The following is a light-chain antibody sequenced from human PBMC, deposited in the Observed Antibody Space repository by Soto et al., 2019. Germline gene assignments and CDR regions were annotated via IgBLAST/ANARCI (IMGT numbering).Light chain of an antibody. CDR1: QSVSNNY. CDR3: QQFGSSPRT. V-gene: IGKV3-20*01. CDR2: GAS. Sequence: EIVLTQSPGTLSLSPGESAPLSCRASQSVSNNYLAWYQQKPGQAPRLLIYGASSRATGIPDRFSGSGSGTDFTLTISRLEPEEFAVYYCQQFGSSPRTVGQGTKVDIK. J-gene: IGKJ1*01.